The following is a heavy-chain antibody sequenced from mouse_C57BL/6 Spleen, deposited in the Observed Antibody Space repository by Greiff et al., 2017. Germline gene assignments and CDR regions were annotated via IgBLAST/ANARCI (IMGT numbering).Heavy chain of an antibody. D-gene: IGHD4-1*01. Sequence: EVKVVESGGGLVKPGGSLKLSCAASGFTFSSYAMSWVRQTPEKRLEWVATISDGGSYTYYPDNVKGRFTISRDNAKNNLYLQMSHLKSEDTAMXYCEREGDWGWFAYWGQGTLVTVSA. J-gene: IGHJ3*01. CDR2: ISDGGSYT. CDR1: GFTFSSYA. V-gene: IGHV5-4*01. CDR3: EREGDWGWFAY.